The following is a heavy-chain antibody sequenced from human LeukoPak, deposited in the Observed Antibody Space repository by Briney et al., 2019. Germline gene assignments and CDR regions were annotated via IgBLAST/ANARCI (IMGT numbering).Heavy chain of an antibody. CDR2: ISYSGST. CDR1: GDSISSSY. Sequence: KPSETLSLTCTVSGDSISSSYWSWIRQPPGKGLEWIGYISYSGSTSSNPSLRSRVTISVDTSKNQFSLKLSSVTAADTAVYYCARAPYFDFWTGYYFDYWGQGTLVTVSS. V-gene: IGHV4-59*01. D-gene: IGHD3-3*01. CDR3: ARAPYFDFWTGYYFDY. J-gene: IGHJ4*02.